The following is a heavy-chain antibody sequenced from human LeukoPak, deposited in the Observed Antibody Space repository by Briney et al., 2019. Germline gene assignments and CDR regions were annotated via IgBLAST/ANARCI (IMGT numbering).Heavy chain of an antibody. Sequence: GGSLRLSCAASGFTFSSYGMHWVRQAPGKGLEWVAFIRYDGSNKYYADSVKGRFTISRDNSKNTLYLQMNSLRSDDTAVYYCAREADGTPGPLDYWGQGTLVTVSS. CDR2: IRYDGSNK. V-gene: IGHV3-30*02. D-gene: IGHD1-26*01. CDR3: AREADGTPGPLDY. CDR1: GFTFSSYG. J-gene: IGHJ4*02.